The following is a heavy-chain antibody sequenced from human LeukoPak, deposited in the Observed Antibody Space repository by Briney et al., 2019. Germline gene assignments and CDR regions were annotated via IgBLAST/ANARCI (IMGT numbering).Heavy chain of an antibody. Sequence: GGSLRLSCAASGFTFSSYSMNWVRQAPGKGLEWVSYISSSGSTIYYADSVKGRFTISRDNAKNSLYLQMNSLRAEDTAVYYCAGSHDYGGNPDYWGQGTLVTVSS. J-gene: IGHJ4*02. CDR1: GFTFSSYS. D-gene: IGHD4-23*01. V-gene: IGHV3-48*01. CDR3: AGSHDYGGNPDY. CDR2: ISSSGSTI.